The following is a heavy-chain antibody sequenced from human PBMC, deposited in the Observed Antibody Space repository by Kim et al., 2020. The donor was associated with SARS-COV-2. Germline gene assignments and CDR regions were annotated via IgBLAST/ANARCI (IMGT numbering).Heavy chain of an antibody. CDR3: ARDQAPRLAMVRGVIPEY. Sequence: ASVKVSCKASGYTFIGYGISWVRQAPGQGLEWMGWISAYNGNTNYAQKLQGRVTMTTDTSTSTAYMELRSLRSDDTAVYYCARDQAPRLAMVRGVIPEYWGQGTLVTVSS. CDR2: ISAYNGNT. CDR1: GYTFIGYG. V-gene: IGHV1-18*01. D-gene: IGHD3-10*01. J-gene: IGHJ4*02.